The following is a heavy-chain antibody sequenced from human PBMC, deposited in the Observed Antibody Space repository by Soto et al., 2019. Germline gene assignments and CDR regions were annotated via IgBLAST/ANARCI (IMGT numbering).Heavy chain of an antibody. Sequence: SETLSLTCAVYGGSFSGYYWSWIRQPPGKGLEWIGEINHSGSTNYNPSLKSRVTISVDTSKNQFSLKLSSVTAADTAVYYCARVLFGELSLFDYWGQGTLVTVSS. CDR2: INHSGST. J-gene: IGHJ4*02. CDR3: ARVLFGELSLFDY. V-gene: IGHV4-34*01. CDR1: GGSFSGYY. D-gene: IGHD3-16*02.